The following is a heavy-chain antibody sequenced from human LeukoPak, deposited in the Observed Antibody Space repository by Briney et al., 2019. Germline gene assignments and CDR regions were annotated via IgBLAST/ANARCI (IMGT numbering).Heavy chain of an antibody. D-gene: IGHD3-16*01. CDR3: ARDTFLGALGHDY. J-gene: IGHJ4*02. V-gene: IGHV3-7*01. Sequence: GGSLRLSCAASGFTFSSYWMSWVRQAPGKGLEWVANIKQDGSEKYYVDSVKGRFTISRDNAKNSLYLQMNSLRAEDTAVYYCARDTFLGALGHDYWGQGTLVTVSS. CDR1: GFTFSSYW. CDR2: IKQDGSEK.